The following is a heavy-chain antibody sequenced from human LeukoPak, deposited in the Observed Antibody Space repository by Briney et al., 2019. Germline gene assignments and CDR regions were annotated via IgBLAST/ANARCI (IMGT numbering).Heavy chain of an antibody. D-gene: IGHD5-12*01. CDR2: ISGSGGST. V-gene: IGHV3-23*01. CDR1: GFSFSNYA. J-gene: IGHJ4*02. CDR3: AKDLGSGYDYFDY. Sequence: GGSLRLSCAASGFSFSNYAMSWVRQAPGKGLEWVSAISGSGGSTYYADSVKGRLTISRDNSKNTLYLQMNSLRPEDTAAYYCAKDLGSGYDYFDYWGQGTLVTVSS.